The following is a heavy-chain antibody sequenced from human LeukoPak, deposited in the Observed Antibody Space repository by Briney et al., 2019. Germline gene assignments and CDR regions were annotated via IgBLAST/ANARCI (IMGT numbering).Heavy chain of an antibody. D-gene: IGHD6-13*01. Sequence: SETLSLTCAVYGGSFSGYYWSWIRQPPGKGLEWIEEINHSGSTNYNPSLKSRVTISVDTSKNQFSLKLSSVTAADTAVYYCARGDSSSWPRPFDYWGQGTLVTVSS. CDR1: GGSFSGYY. CDR3: ARGDSSSWPRPFDY. CDR2: INHSGST. J-gene: IGHJ4*02. V-gene: IGHV4-34*01.